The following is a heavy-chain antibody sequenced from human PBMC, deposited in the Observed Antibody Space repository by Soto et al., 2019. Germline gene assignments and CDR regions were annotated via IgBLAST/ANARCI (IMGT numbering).Heavy chain of an antibody. CDR2: IYPSDSDI. Sequence: ESLKISFKGSGYTLTSYWIGWVRQIPGEGLEWMGVIYPSDSDIRYSPSFQGKVTISADKSITTAYLQWSSLKAADTAMYYCVRSGTSSGRFSDYWGQGTLVTVSS. CDR1: GYTLTSYW. D-gene: IGHD2-15*01. J-gene: IGHJ4*02. V-gene: IGHV5-51*01. CDR3: VRSGTSSGRFSDY.